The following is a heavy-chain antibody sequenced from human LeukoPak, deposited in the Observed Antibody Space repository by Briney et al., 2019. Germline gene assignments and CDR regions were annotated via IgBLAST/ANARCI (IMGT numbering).Heavy chain of an antibody. CDR1: GGSISSYY. CDR3: ARIPAYDSYGDDY. J-gene: IGHJ4*02. CDR2: IYYSGST. V-gene: IGHV4-59*08. D-gene: IGHD5-18*01. Sequence: PSETLSLTCTVSGGSISSYYWSWIRQPPGKGLEWIGYIYYSGSTNYNPSLKSRVTISVDTSKNQFSLKLSSVTAADTAVYYCARIPAYDSYGDDYWGQGTLVTVSS.